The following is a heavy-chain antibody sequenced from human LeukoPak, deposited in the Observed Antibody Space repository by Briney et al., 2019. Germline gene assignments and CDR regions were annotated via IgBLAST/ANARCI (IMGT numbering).Heavy chain of an antibody. J-gene: IGHJ5*01. D-gene: IGHD1-1*01. CDR2: INPSGSTT. CDR3: ARETSDS. V-gene: IGHV1-46*01. Sequence: ASVKVSCKASGYTFTTYGIGWVRQAPGQGLEWLGMINPSGSTTTYAQKFQGRVTMTRDTSTSTVYMELSSLRSEDTAVYYCARETSDSWGQGTLVTVSS. CDR1: GYTFTTYG.